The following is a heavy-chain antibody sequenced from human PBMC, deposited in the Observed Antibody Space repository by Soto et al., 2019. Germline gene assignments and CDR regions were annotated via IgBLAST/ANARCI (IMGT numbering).Heavy chain of an antibody. D-gene: IGHD3-10*01. CDR2: INHSGST. Sequence: SETLSLTCAVYGGSFSGYDWSWIRQPPGKGLEWIGEINHSGSTNYNPSLKSRVTISVDTSKNQFSLKLSSVTAADTAVYYCASTITMVRGVPRRYYGMDVWGQGTTVTVSS. CDR3: ASTITMVRGVPRRYYGMDV. CDR1: GGSFSGYD. V-gene: IGHV4-34*01. J-gene: IGHJ6*02.